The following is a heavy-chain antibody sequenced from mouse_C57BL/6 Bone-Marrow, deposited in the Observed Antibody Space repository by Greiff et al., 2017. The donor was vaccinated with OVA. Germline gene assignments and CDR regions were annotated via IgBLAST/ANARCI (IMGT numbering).Heavy chain of an antibody. Sequence: EVQLVESGGGLVKPGGSLKLSCAASGFTFSSYAMSWVRQTPEKRLEWVATISDGGSYTYYPDNVKGRFTISRDNAKNNLYLQMSHLKSEDTAMYYCARGLGREDYFDYWGQGTTLTVSS. CDR2: ISDGGSYT. CDR3: ARGLGREDYFDY. V-gene: IGHV5-4*01. D-gene: IGHD4-1*01. CDR1: GFTFSSYA. J-gene: IGHJ2*01.